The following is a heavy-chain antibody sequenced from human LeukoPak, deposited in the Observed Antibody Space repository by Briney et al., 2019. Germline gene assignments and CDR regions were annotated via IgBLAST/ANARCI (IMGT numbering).Heavy chain of an antibody. CDR1: GGSISSYY. CDR3: ARFMAIVSYFDY. V-gene: IGHV4-59*01. CDR2: IYYSGST. Sequence: SETLSLTCTVSGGSISSYYWSWIRQPPGKGLEWIGYIYYSGSTNYNPSLKSRVTISVDTSKNQFSLKLSSVTAADTALYYCARFMAIVSYFDYWGQGTLVTVSS. J-gene: IGHJ4*02. D-gene: IGHD3-16*02.